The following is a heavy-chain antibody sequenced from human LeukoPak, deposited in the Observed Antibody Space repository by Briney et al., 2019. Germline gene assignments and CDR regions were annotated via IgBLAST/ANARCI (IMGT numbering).Heavy chain of an antibody. J-gene: IGHJ3*02. CDR2: IYTSGST. D-gene: IGHD5-24*01. CDR3: ARQLVEMATINAFDI. V-gene: IGHV4-4*09. Sequence: SETLSLTCTVSGGSISSYYWSWIRQPPGKGLEWIGYIYTSGSTNYNPSLKSRVTISVDTSKNQFSLKLSSVTAADTAVYYCARQLVEMATINAFDIWGQGTMVTVSS. CDR1: GGSISSYY.